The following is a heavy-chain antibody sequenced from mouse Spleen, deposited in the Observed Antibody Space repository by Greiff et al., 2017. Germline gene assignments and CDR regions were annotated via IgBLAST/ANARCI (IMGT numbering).Heavy chain of an antibody. CDR1: GYTFTSYW. CDR2: IHPNSGST. CDR3: ARDYYGTYYAMDY. D-gene: IGHD1-1*01. J-gene: IGHJ4*01. Sequence: VQLQQSGAELVKPGASVKLSCKASGYTFTSYWMHWVKQRPGQGLEWIGMIHPNSGSTNYNEKFKSKATLTVDKSSSTAYMQLSSLTSEDSAVYYCARDYYGTYYAMDYWGQGTSVTVSS. V-gene: IGHV1-64*01.